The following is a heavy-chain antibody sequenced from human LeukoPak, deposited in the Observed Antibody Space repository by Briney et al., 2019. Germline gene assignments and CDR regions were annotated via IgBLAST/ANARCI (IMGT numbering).Heavy chain of an antibody. CDR2: ISSDGSHK. J-gene: IGHJ4*02. D-gene: IGHD3-10*01. CDR1: GFTFSSYA. CDR3: ARDRYYYGSGSYYYFDY. Sequence: GGSLRLSCAASGFTFSSYAMHWVRQAPGKGLEWVAIISSDGSHKFYADSVKGRFTISGDNSKNTLYLQMDSLRAEDTAVYYCARDRYYYGSGSYYYFDYWGQGTLVTVSS. V-gene: IGHV3-30*03.